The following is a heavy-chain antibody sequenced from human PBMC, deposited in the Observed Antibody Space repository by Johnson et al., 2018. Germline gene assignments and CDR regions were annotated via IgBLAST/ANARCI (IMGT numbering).Heavy chain of an antibody. CDR3: APYAFDI. CDR2: IKSKTEGGTK. V-gene: IGHV3-15*07. CDR1: GFSFTDTW. Sequence: VQLVQSGGGLVKPGGSLRLSCTTSGFSFTDTWMTWVRQAPGKGLGWVGRIKSKTEGGTKDYAAPVKGRFTISRDDSKNTLYLQMNSLKTEDTAVYYCAPYAFDIWGQGTMVTVSS. J-gene: IGHJ3*02.